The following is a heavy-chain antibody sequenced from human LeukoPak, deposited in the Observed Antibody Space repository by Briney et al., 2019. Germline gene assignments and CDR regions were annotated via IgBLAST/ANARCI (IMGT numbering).Heavy chain of an antibody. CDR2: IYYSGST. CDR3: ARLGYSSSWTPYYYYYGMDV. J-gene: IGHJ6*02. CDR1: GGSISSSNYY. D-gene: IGHD6-13*01. Sequence: PSETLSLTCTVSGGSISSSNYYWGWIRQPPGKGLEWIGSIYYSGSTYYSPSLKRRVTMSVDTSKNQFSLKLSSVTAADTAVYYCARLGYSSSWTPYYYYYGMDVWGQGTTVTVSS. V-gene: IGHV4-39*07.